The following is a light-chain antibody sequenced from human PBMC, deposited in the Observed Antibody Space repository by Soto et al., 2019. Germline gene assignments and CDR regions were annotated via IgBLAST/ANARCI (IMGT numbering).Light chain of an antibody. J-gene: IGLJ2*01. Sequence: QPVLTQPASVSGSPGQSITISCTGTSSDVGGYNYVSWYQQYPGQAPKLMIYEVSNRPSGVSNRFSGSKSGNTATLTISGLQAEDEADYYCSSYTSSTTRVFGGGTKVTVL. CDR2: EVS. CDR1: SSDVGGYNY. CDR3: SSYTSSTTRV. V-gene: IGLV2-14*01.